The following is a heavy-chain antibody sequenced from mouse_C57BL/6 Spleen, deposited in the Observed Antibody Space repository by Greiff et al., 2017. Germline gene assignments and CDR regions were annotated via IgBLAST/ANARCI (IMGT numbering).Heavy chain of an antibody. CDR1: GYTFTDYY. J-gene: IGHJ3*01. CDR2: INPYNGGT. D-gene: IGHD2-1*01. V-gene: IGHV1-19*01. Sequence: VQLQQSGPVLVKPGASVKMSCKASGYTFTDYYMNWVKQSHGKSLEWIGVINPYNGGTSYNQKFKGKATLTVDKSSSTAYMALNSLTSEDSAVYYCAAGGYYGNYAWFAYWGQVTLVTVSA. CDR3: AAGGYYGNYAWFAY.